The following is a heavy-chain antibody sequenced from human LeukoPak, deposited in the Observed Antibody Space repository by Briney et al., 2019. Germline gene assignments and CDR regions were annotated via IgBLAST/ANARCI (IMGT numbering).Heavy chain of an antibody. CDR1: GFTFDDYG. Sequence: SGGSLRLSCAASGFTFDDYGMHRVRQAPGKGLEWVSGISWNSGSIGYADSVKGRFTISRDNAKNSLYLQMNSLRAEDTALYYCAKDGGSGYSSSWSPYYYYYGMDVWGQGTTDTVSS. V-gene: IGHV3-9*01. CDR2: ISWNSGSI. D-gene: IGHD6-13*01. J-gene: IGHJ6*02. CDR3: AKDGGSGYSSSWSPYYYYYGMDV.